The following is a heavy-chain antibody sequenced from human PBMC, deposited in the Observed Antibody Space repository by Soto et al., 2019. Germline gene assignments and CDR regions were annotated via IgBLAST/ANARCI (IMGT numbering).Heavy chain of an antibody. CDR1: GFTFSSYW. Sequence: GSLRLSCAASGFTFSSYWMHWVRQAPGKGLVWVSRINSDGSSTSYADSVKGRFTISRDNAKNTLYLQMNSLRAEDTAVYYCARAPLRFLEGFDPWGQGTLVTVSS. J-gene: IGHJ5*02. CDR3: ARAPLRFLEGFDP. V-gene: IGHV3-74*01. D-gene: IGHD3-3*01. CDR2: INSDGSST.